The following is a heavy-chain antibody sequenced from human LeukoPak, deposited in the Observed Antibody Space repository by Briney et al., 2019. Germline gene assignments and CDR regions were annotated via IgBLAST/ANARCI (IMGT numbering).Heavy chain of an antibody. CDR1: GFTFSSYG. V-gene: IGHV3-33*01. J-gene: IGHJ4*02. Sequence: GGSLRLSCAASGFTFSSYGMHWVRQAPGKGLEWVAVIWYDGSNKYYADSVKGRFTISRDNSKNTLYPQMNSLRAEDTAVYYCARDLRSTRLDYWGQGTLVTVSS. D-gene: IGHD2-2*01. CDR3: ARDLRSTRLDY. CDR2: IWYDGSNK.